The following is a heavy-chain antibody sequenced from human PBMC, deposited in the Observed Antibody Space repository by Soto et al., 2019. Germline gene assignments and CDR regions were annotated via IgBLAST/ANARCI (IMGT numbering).Heavy chain of an antibody. J-gene: IGHJ5*01. Sequence: EVQLLESGGNLVQPGGSLRLSCAASGFTFSNYGMNWVRQAPGKGLEWVSAISGGGTSPHYADSVEGRFTISRDNSKNTLYLQMNGLRADDTALYYCAKSGIVATMRTFSWFDSWGQGTLVTVSS. D-gene: IGHD2-2*01. CDR1: GFTFSNYG. CDR2: ISGGGTSP. CDR3: AKSGIVATMRTFSWFDS. V-gene: IGHV3-23*01.